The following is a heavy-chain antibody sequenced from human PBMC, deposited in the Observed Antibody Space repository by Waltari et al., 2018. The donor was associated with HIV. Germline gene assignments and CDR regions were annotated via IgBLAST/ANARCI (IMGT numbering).Heavy chain of an antibody. D-gene: IGHD2-2*01. V-gene: IGHV4-38-2*01. CDR1: GYSLTYGYY. J-gene: IGHJ4*02. CDR3: ARKIPEGHAFDS. Sequence: QVPLQESGPGPVTPSEPLSLTCGVSGYSLTYGYYRGWLRQPPGKGLEWIGSTYYVGPTYYNPSLKSRVTISVDTSKNQFSLKVTSVTATDTAVYYCARKIPEGHAFDSWGQGTLVTVSS. CDR2: TYYVGPT.